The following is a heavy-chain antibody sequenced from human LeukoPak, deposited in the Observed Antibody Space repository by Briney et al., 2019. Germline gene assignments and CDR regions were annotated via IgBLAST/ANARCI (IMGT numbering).Heavy chain of an antibody. CDR2: ISASGSTK. V-gene: IGHV3-48*03. D-gene: IGHD1-26*01. J-gene: IGHJ4*02. CDR1: GFTFSSYE. CDR3: ARATRGVGSNFDY. Sequence: PGGSLRLSCAASGFTFSSYEMNWVRQAPGKGLEWVSCISASGSTKYYADSVKGRFTISRDNAKNSLYLQMNSLRAEDTAVYYCARATRGVGSNFDYWGQGTLVTVSS.